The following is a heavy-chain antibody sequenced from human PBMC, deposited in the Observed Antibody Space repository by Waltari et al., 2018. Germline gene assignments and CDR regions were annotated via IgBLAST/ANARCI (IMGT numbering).Heavy chain of an antibody. J-gene: IGHJ4*02. V-gene: IGHV3-23*01. CDR2: ISGSGGST. Sequence: EVQLLESGGGLVQPGGALGLSCAASGLTFSSYAMSWVRQAPGKGLEWVSAISGSGGSTYYADSVKGRFTISRDNSKNTLYLQMNSLRAEDTAVYYCAKDYEYSSSFFDYWGQGPLVTVSS. CDR1: GLTFSSYA. D-gene: IGHD6-6*01. CDR3: AKDYEYSSSFFDY.